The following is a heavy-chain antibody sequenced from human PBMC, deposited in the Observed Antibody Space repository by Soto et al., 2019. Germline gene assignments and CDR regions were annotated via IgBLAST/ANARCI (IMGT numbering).Heavy chain of an antibody. CDR1: GFTFRVYG. D-gene: IGHD6-19*01. CDR2: ISYDGNKK. Sequence: PGGSLRLSCAASGFTFRVYGIHWGRQAPGKGLEWVADISYDGNKKYYTDSVKGRFTISRDNSKNTLYLQVNSLRTEDTALFYCAEEAAGGWHFFDTWGEGTLVTVSS. J-gene: IGHJ4*02. CDR3: AEEAAGGWHFFDT. V-gene: IGHV3-30*18.